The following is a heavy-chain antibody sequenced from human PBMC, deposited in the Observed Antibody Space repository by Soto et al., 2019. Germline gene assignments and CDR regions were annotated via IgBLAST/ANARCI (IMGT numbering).Heavy chain of an antibody. CDR2: ISGSGGST. Sequence: EVQLLESGGGLVQPGGSLRLSCAASGFTFSSYAMSWVRQAPGKGLEWVSAISGSGGSTYYADSVKGRFTISRDNSNNTLYLQMNSLRDEDTAVYYCAKLQWLVNWFDPWGQGTLVTVSS. CDR3: AKLQWLVNWFDP. J-gene: IGHJ5*02. V-gene: IGHV3-23*01. CDR1: GFTFSSYA. D-gene: IGHD6-19*01.